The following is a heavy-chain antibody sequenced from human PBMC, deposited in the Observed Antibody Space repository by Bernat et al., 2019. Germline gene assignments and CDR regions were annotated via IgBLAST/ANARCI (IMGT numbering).Heavy chain of an antibody. CDR1: GFTFSSYV. CDR2: ISYDGSNK. V-gene: IGHV3-30*18. CDR3: AKNRYTYGHLTNQNYGFYGMDV. J-gene: IGHJ6*02. D-gene: IGHD5-18*01. Sequence: QVQLVESGGGVVQPGRSLRLSCAASGFTFSSYVMYWVRQAPGEGLEWVAVISYDGSNKYSADSVKGRFTISRDKSKNTLYLQMNSLRAEDTAVYHCAKNRYTYGHLTNQNYGFYGMDVWGQGTTVTVSS.